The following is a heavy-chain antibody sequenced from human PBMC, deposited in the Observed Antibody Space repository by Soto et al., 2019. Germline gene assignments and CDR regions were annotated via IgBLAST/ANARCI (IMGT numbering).Heavy chain of an antibody. CDR2: INPNSGGT. V-gene: IGHV1-2*04. J-gene: IGHJ5*02. D-gene: IGHD4-17*01. CDR3: AREFLGTVTTSGGWFDP. Sequence: ASVKVSCKASGYTFTGYYMHWVRQAPGQGLEWMGWINPNSGGTNYAQKFQGWVTMTRDTSISTAYMELSRLRSDDTAVYYCAREFLGTVTTSGGWFDPWGQGTLVTVSS. CDR1: GYTFTGYY.